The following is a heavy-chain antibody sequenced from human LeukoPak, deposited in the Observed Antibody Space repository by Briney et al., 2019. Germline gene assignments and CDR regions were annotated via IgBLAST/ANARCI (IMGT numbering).Heavy chain of an antibody. CDR1: GGSFSGYY. J-gene: IGHJ6*03. CDR3: ARDRSWYMDV. CDR2: INHSGST. Sequence: SETLSLTCAVYGGSFSGYYWSWIRQPPGKGLEWIGEINHSGSTNYNPSLKSRVTISVDTSKNQFSLKLRSVTAADTAVYYCARDRSWYMDVWGKGTTVTISS. V-gene: IGHV4-34*01. D-gene: IGHD3-16*02.